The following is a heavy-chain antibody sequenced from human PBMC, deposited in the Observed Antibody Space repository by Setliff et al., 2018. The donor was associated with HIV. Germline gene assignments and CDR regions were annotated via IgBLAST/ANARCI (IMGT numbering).Heavy chain of an antibody. J-gene: IGHJ4*02. V-gene: IGHV3-23*01. CDR2: MSGSGGST. CDR1: GFTFSSYS. CDR3: AKNWGSRGIWGVFDY. D-gene: IGHD7-27*01. Sequence: GGSLRLYCAGSGFTFSSYSLNWVRQAPGKGLEWVSVMSGSGGSTYSADSVKGRFTISRDNSKNTLYLQMNSLRAEDTAIYYCAKNWGSRGIWGVFDYWGQGTLVTVSS.